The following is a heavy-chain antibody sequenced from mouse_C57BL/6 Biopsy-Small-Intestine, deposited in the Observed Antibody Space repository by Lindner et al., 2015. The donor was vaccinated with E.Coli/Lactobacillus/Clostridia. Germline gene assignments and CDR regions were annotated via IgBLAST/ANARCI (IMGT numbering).Heavy chain of an antibody. CDR1: GYPFTDYY. CDR2: FHPDSGGY. J-gene: IGHJ3*01. V-gene: IGHV1-34*01. Sequence: VQLQESGPELVKPGASVKVSCQASGYPFTDYYIHWVKQSRGKSLEWIGYFHPDSGGYGYNQKFKGKATLTVDRSSSTAYMELRSLTSEDSAVYYCARERSTEGFSYWGQGTLVTVSA. CDR3: ARERSTEGFSY. D-gene: IGHD5-1*01.